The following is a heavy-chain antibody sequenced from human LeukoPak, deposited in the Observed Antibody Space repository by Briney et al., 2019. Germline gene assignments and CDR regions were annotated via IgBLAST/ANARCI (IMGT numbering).Heavy chain of an antibody. Sequence: SETLSLTCTVSGGSISSGGYYWSWIRQPPGKGLEWIGYIYHSGSTCYNPSLKSRVTISVDRSKNQFSLKLSSVTAADTAVYYCARGSVEMATRSPLDYWGQGTLVTVSS. J-gene: IGHJ4*02. V-gene: IGHV4-30-2*01. CDR3: ARGSVEMATRSPLDY. CDR2: IYHSGST. CDR1: GGSISSGGYY. D-gene: IGHD5-24*01.